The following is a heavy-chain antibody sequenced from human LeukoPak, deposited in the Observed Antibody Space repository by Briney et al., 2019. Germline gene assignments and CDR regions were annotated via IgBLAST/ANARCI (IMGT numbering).Heavy chain of an antibody. J-gene: IGHJ3*02. Sequence: SETLSLTCTVSAGSISSSSYSWGWIRQPPGKGLEWIGSIYYSGSTYFNPSLKSRVTISVDTSKNQFSLKLSSVTAADTAVYYCASVDYDLALDIWGQGTMVTVSS. V-gene: IGHV4-39*07. D-gene: IGHD3-22*01. CDR1: AGSISSSSYS. CDR2: IYYSGST. CDR3: ASVDYDLALDI.